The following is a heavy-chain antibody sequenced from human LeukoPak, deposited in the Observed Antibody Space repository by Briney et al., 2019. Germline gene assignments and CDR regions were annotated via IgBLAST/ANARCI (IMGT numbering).Heavy chain of an antibody. V-gene: IGHV1-2*02. CDR2: INPNSGGT. J-gene: IGHJ4*02. CDR3: ARDPHSSGYRLGD. D-gene: IGHD3-22*01. CDR1: GYTFTGYY. Sequence: ASVKVSCKASGYTFTGYYMHWVRQAPGQGLEWMGWINPNSGGTNYAQKFQGRVTMTRDTSINTAYMELSRLRSDGTAVYYCARDPHSSGYRLGDWGQGTLVTVSS.